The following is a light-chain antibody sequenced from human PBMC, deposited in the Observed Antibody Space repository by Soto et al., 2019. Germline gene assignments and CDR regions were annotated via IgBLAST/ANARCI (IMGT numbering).Light chain of an antibody. Sequence: EIVMTQSPATLSVSPGERATLSGRSSQSVSTNLAWYQQKPGQAPRLLIFGASTRATGIPARFSGSGSGTEFTLTISSLQSEDFAVYYCHQYNNWPPWTFGQGTKVDIK. CDR1: QSVSTN. CDR2: GAS. CDR3: HQYNNWPPWT. J-gene: IGKJ1*01. V-gene: IGKV3-15*01.